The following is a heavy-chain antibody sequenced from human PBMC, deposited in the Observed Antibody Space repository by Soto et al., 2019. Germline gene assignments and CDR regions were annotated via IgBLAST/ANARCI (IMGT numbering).Heavy chain of an antibody. CDR3: TRDKYYYDSSIYFPSFDY. CDR2: NNRSGNT. D-gene: IGHD3-22*01. J-gene: IGHJ4*02. V-gene: IGHV1-46*01. CDR1: GYTFTSYY. Sequence: ASVKVSCKASGYTFTSYYMHWVRQAPGQGQWWGGINNRSGNTTYAQKFQGRVTITRDTSASTAYMELSSLRSDDTAVYYCTRDKYYYDSSIYFPSFDYWGQGTLVTVSS.